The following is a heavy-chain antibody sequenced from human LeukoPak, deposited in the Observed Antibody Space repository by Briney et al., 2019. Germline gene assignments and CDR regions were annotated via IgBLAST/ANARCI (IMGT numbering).Heavy chain of an antibody. Sequence: ASVKVSCKASGYPDTVYYMHWVRQAPGQGLEWMGWINPNSGGTNYAQKFQGRVTMTRDTSISTAYMELSRLRSDDTAVYYCARTYYYGSGPYFQHWGQGTLVTVSS. CDR3: ARTYYYGSGPYFQH. CDR1: GYPDTVYY. D-gene: IGHD3-10*01. CDR2: INPNSGGT. V-gene: IGHV1-2*02. J-gene: IGHJ1*01.